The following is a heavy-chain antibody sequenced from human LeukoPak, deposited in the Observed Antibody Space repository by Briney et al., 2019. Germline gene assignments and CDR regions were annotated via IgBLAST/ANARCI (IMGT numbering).Heavy chain of an antibody. V-gene: IGHV3-23*01. CDR3: ARTREQWQVLDY. Sequence: GGSLRLSCAASGFTFSSYAMSWVRQAPGKGLEWDSAISGSGGSTYYADSVKGRFTISRDNSKNMVYLQMNSLRTEDTAVYYCARTREQWQVLDYWGQGTLVTVSS. D-gene: IGHD6-19*01. CDR1: GFTFSSYA. J-gene: IGHJ4*02. CDR2: ISGSGGST.